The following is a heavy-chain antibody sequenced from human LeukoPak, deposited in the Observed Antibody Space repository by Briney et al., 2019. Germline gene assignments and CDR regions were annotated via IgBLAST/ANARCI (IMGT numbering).Heavy chain of an antibody. CDR1: GGTFSSYA. CDR3: ARQGLEYSSTVAGPNWFDP. CDR2: IIHIFGKA. Sequence: SVTVSCKASGGTFSSYAISWVRQAPGQGLECMGGIIHIFGKANYAQKFQGRVTITTDESTSIAYMKLSSQRSEDTAVYYCARQGLEYSSTVAGPNWFDPWGQGTLVTVSS. D-gene: IGHD6-6*01. V-gene: IGHV1-69*05. J-gene: IGHJ5*02.